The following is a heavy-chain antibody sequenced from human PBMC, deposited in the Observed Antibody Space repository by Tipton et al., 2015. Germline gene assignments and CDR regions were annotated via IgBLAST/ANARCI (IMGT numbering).Heavy chain of an antibody. J-gene: IGHJ4*02. V-gene: IGHV4-39*01. CDR3: ASSNYHDTCWY. CDR1: GVSISSRRYY. D-gene: IGHD3-22*01. Sequence: VKPSETLSLTCSVSGVSISSRRYYWGWIRQPPGKGLEWIGTIYSSGRTFYNPSLKSRLTISLDTSKNQFNLNLSSVTAADRAVYYCASSNYHDTCWYWGQGTLVTVSS. CDR2: IYSSGRT.